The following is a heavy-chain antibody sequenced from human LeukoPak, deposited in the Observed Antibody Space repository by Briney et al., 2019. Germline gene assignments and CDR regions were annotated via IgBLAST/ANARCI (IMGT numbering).Heavy chain of an antibody. D-gene: IGHD5-24*01. Sequence: GGSLRLSCEVSGFTFDNNDMHWVRQTTGKGLEWVSAIGSAGYTYYADSVRGRFTITRDDAKNSLYLQMNSLRAEDTAVYYCARGETRRDGYKYYYYYGMDVWGQGTTVTVSS. CDR3: ARGETRRDGYKYYYYYGMDV. V-gene: IGHV3-13*01. J-gene: IGHJ6*02. CDR1: GFTFDNND. CDR2: IGSAGYT.